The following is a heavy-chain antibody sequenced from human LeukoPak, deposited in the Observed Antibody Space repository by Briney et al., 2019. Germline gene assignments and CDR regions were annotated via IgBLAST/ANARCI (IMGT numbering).Heavy chain of an antibody. CDR2: ISAYNGNT. CDR3: ARYSVLSSSCAH. V-gene: IGHV1-18*01. CDR1: GYTFTSYG. D-gene: IGHD6-13*01. Sequence: ASVKVSCKASGYTFTSYGIGWVRQAPGQGLEWMGWISAYNGNTDYAQKLQDRVTMTTDTSTSTAYMELRSLRSDDTAVYYCARYSVLSSSCAHWGQGTLVTVSS. J-gene: IGHJ4*02.